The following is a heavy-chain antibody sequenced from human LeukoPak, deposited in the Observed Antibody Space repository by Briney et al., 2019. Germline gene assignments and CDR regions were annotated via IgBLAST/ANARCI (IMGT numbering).Heavy chain of an antibody. D-gene: IGHD1-7*01. Sequence: SETLSLTCTVSGGSISSSSYYWGWIRQPPGKGLEWIGSIYYSGSTYYNPSLKSRVTISVDTSKNQFSLKLSSVTAADTAVYYRARRNWNYENWFDPWGQGTLVTVSS. J-gene: IGHJ5*02. CDR2: IYYSGST. CDR1: GGSISSSSYY. CDR3: ARRNWNYENWFDP. V-gene: IGHV4-39*01.